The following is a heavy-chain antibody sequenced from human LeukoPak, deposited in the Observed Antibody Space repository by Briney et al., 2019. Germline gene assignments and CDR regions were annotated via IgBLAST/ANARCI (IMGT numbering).Heavy chain of an antibody. CDR1: GFTFSSYG. V-gene: IGHV3-30*02. CDR2: IQYDGSNK. CDR3: AKSSSRLDTSSFEY. D-gene: IGHD5-18*01. Sequence: GGPLRLSCAASGFTFSSYGIHWVRQAPGKGLEWVTFIQYDGSNKYADSVKGRFTISRDNSKNVLYLQMNSLRAEDTALYYCAKSSSRLDTSSFEYWGQGTLVTVSS. J-gene: IGHJ4*02.